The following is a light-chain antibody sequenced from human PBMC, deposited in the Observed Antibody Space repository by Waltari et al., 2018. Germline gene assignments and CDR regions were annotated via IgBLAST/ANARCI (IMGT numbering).Light chain of an antibody. CDR2: WAS. CDR1: QSVFDSSNNKNY. Sequence: DIVMTQSPESLAVSLGERATINCKSSQSVFDSSNNKNYLAWYQHKPGQPPKLLIYWASSRKSGVPDRFSGSGSGTDFTLTISSLQAEDVAVYYCQQYYSIPRGFGQGTRLEIK. CDR3: QQYYSIPRG. J-gene: IGKJ5*01. V-gene: IGKV4-1*01.